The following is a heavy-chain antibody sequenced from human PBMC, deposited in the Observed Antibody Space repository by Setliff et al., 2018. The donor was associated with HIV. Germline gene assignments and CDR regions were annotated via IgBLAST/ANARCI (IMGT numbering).Heavy chain of an antibody. Sequence: SETLSLTCSVSGGSVGSGSYYWSWIRQSPGKGLEWLGYIYYSGSTTYNPSLRSRVTISVDTSKNQFSLNLNSVTAADTAVYYCARLGAEDFSDYARYFDYWGQGSLVTVSS. CDR2: IYYSGST. CDR1: GGSVGSGSYY. V-gene: IGHV4-61*01. J-gene: IGHJ4*02. D-gene: IGHD5-12*01. CDR3: ARLGAEDFSDYARYFDY.